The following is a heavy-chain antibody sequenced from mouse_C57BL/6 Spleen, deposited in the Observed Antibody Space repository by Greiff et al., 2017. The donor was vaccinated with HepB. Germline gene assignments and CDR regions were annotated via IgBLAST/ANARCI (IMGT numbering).Heavy chain of an antibody. CDR1: GYTFTDYN. D-gene: IGHD1-1*01. CDR2: INPNNGGT. V-gene: IGHV1-18*01. J-gene: IGHJ4*01. Sequence: EVQLQQSGPELVKPGASVKIPCKASGYTFTDYNMDWVKQSHGKSLEWIGDINPNNGGTIYNQKFKGKATLTVDKSSSTAYMELRSLTSEDTAVYYCASHYGSSYYDAMDYWGQGTSVTVSS. CDR3: ASHYGSSYYDAMDY.